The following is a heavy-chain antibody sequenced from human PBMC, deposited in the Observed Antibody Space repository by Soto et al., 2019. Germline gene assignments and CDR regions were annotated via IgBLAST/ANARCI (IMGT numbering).Heavy chain of an antibody. V-gene: IGHV4-59*03. J-gene: IGHJ4*02. CDR3: ATVAMTSPNFFDY. CDR2: IYFTGYT. Sequence: SETLSLTCTVSGGSLSSHYWSWIRQSPGKGLEWIGYIYFTGYTNYNPSLKNRVTISVDTSKSQFSLSLNSVTAADTAVYYCATVAMTSPNFFDYWGQGTLVIVSS. D-gene: IGHD2-15*01. CDR1: GGSLSSHY.